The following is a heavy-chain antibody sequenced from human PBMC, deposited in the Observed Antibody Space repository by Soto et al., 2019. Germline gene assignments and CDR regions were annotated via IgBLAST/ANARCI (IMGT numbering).Heavy chain of an antibody. J-gene: IGHJ3*02. D-gene: IGHD4-17*01. CDR3: ARRGGDYVGDAFDI. V-gene: IGHV1-24*01. CDR2: FDAEDGNT. CDR1: GYTLTELS. Sequence: ASVKVSCKVSGYTLTELSMHWVRQAPGKGLEWMGGFDAEDGNTNYAQKFQGRVTMTTDTSTSTAYMELRSLRSDDTAVYYCARRGGDYVGDAFDIWGQGTMVTVSS.